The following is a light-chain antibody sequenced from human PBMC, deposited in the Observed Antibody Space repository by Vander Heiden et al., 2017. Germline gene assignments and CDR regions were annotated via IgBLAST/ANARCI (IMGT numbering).Light chain of an antibody. CDR3: QHYNRYSRT. J-gene: IGKJ1*01. CDR1: QSISSG. CDR2: KAS. V-gene: IGKV1-5*03. Sequence: DTQMTQSPSTLSASIGDRVTITCRASQSISSGLAWYQQKPGKAPNLLIYKASNLQSGVPSRFSGSGSGTEFTLTISSLQPDDFATYYCQHYNRYSRTFGQGTKVEIK.